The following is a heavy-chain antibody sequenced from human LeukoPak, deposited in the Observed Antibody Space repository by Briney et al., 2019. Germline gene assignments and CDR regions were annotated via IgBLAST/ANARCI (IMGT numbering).Heavy chain of an antibody. V-gene: IGHV3-15*01. Sequence: GGSLRLSCAASGFIFSNAWMSWVRQLPGKGLEWVGRIKSKIDGGTTDYAAPAKGRFTISRDDSKNTLYLQMNSLKTEDTAVYYCASSYGDYGMDVWGQGTTVTVSS. J-gene: IGHJ6*02. CDR2: IKSKIDGGTT. CDR1: GFIFSNAW. CDR3: ASSYGDYGMDV. D-gene: IGHD4-17*01.